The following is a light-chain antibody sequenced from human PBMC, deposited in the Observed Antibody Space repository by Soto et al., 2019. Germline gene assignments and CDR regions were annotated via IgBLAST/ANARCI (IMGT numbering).Light chain of an antibody. CDR2: GAS. CDR1: QSVSGSC. Sequence: EIVLTQSPGTLSLPPGERATLSCRASQSVSGSCLAWYQQKPGQAPRLLIYGASSRAAGIPDRFSGSGFGTDFTLTISRLEPEDFAVYYCQQYGGSPRYTFGQGTKLEIK. V-gene: IGKV3-20*01. J-gene: IGKJ2*01. CDR3: QQYGGSPRYT.